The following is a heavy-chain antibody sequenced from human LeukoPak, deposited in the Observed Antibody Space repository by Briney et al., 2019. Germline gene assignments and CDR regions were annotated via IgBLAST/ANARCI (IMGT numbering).Heavy chain of an antibody. J-gene: IGHJ1*01. Sequence: PGGSLRLSCAASGFSVSNNYMSWVRQAPGKGLEWVSVIYSGGSTLYADSVKGRFTISRDNSKNTLYLQMNSLRAEDTAVYYCASDSYSPEYFQHWGEGTLASVSS. CDR2: IYSGGST. D-gene: IGHD2-15*01. CDR3: ASDSYSPEYFQH. CDR1: GFSVSNNY. V-gene: IGHV3-66*01.